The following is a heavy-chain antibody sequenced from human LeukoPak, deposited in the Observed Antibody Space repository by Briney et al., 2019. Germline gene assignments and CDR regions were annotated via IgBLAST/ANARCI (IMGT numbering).Heavy chain of an antibody. CDR1: VGSVSTSLHY. CDR2: TYFTGNT. Sequence: PSETLSLTCTVSVGSVSTSLHYWGWIRQPPGQGLEWIGTTYFTGNTYYNPSLQSRVNISIDTSKNQFFLRPGSVTAADTAVYYCASHLGRDVFDYWGQGVLVAVSS. CDR3: ASHLGRDVFDY. D-gene: IGHD3-16*01. J-gene: IGHJ4*02. V-gene: IGHV4-39*01.